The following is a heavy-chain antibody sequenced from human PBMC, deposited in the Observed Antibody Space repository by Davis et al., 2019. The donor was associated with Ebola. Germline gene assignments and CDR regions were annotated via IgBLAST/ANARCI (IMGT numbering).Heavy chain of an antibody. Sequence: GESLKISCAASGFTFSSYGMHWVRQAPGKGLEWVAVISYDGSNKYYADSVKGRFTISRDNSKNTLYLQMNSLRAEDTAVYYCARGRGEARRLNWFDHWGQGTLVTVSS. V-gene: IGHV3-30*03. J-gene: IGHJ5*02. CDR1: GFTFSSYG. CDR2: ISYDGSNK. CDR3: ARGRGEARRLNWFDH. D-gene: IGHD4-17*01.